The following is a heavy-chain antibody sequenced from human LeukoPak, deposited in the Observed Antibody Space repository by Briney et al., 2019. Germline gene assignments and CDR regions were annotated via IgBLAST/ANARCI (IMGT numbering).Heavy chain of an antibody. Sequence: GGSLRLSCAASGFTFSSYAMSWVRQAPGKGLEWVVIIWYDGSNKYYADSVKGRFTISRDNSKNTLYLQMNSLRAEDAAVYYCARDNWNYQFDYWGQGTLVTVSS. CDR2: IWYDGSNK. D-gene: IGHD1-7*01. CDR3: ARDNWNYQFDY. V-gene: IGHV3-33*08. J-gene: IGHJ4*02. CDR1: GFTFSSYA.